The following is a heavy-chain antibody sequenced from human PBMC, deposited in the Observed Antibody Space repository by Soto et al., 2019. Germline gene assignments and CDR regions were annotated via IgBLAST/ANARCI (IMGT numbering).Heavy chain of an antibody. CDR3: ARDLRLFDRSGFYYHYHYGMDV. CDR1: GFTFNNYE. J-gene: IGHJ6*02. CDR2: ISGSGSTI. V-gene: IGHV3-48*03. D-gene: IGHD3-22*01. Sequence: HPGGSLRLSCAASGFTFNNYEMNWVRQSPGEGLEWVSYISGSGSTIYYSDSVRGRFTISRDNAKNSLYLQMNSLRVEDTAVYYCARDLRLFDRSGFYYHYHYGMDVWGQGTTVTVSS.